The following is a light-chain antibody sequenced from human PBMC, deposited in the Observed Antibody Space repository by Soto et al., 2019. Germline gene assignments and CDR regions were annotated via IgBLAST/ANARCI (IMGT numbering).Light chain of an antibody. CDR2: GAT. Sequence: EIVLTQSPGTLSLSPGERATLSCRASQSVSNNYLAWYQQKPGQAPRLLIYGATNRATGIPDRFRGRGSGTDFTLTISRLEPEEFAVYYCQQYGSSGTFGQGTKVEIK. J-gene: IGKJ1*01. CDR3: QQYGSSGT. V-gene: IGKV3-20*01. CDR1: QSVSNNY.